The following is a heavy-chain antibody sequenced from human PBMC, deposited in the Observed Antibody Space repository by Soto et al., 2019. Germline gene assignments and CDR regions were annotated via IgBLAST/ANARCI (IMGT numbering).Heavy chain of an antibody. Sequence: QVQLVESGGGVVQPGRSLRLSWAASGSTFRSYGMHWVRQAPGKGLEWVGAISYAGSNKNYVNSMKGRFTISRDNSENTLYMKMNSLRDEGAGVYYCAKDTYYHDSTGYYVFAYWGQGTLVTVSS. J-gene: IGHJ4*02. V-gene: IGHV3-30*18. CDR3: AKDTYYHDSTGYYVFAY. CDR2: ISYAGSNK. CDR1: GSTFRSYG. D-gene: IGHD3-22*01.